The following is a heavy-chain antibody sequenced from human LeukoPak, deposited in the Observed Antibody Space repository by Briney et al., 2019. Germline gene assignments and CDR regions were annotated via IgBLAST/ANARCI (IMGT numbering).Heavy chain of an antibody. D-gene: IGHD2-2*02. CDR1: GFTFSSHA. V-gene: IGHV3-48*01. J-gene: IGHJ4*02. CDR3: ARDLEYQLLYSSFFDY. CDR2: ISSSSSTI. Sequence: GGSLRLSCAASGFTFSSHAMSWVRQAPGKGLEWVSYISSSSSTIYYADSVKGRFTISRDNAKNSLYLQMNSLRAEDTAVYYCARDLEYQLLYSSFFDYWGQGTLVTVSS.